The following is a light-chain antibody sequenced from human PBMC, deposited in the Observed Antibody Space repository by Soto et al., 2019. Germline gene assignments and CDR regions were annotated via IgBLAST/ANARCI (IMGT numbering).Light chain of an antibody. V-gene: IGLV3-21*02. Sequence: SYELTQPPSVSVAPGQTARITCGGDNIGSKSVHWYQQKPGQAPVLVVYDDGGRPSGLPERFSGSNSGNTATLTISRVEAGDEADYYCQVWDSSSDHYVFGSGTKPTVL. CDR1: NIGSKS. CDR3: QVWDSSSDHYV. CDR2: DDG. J-gene: IGLJ1*01.